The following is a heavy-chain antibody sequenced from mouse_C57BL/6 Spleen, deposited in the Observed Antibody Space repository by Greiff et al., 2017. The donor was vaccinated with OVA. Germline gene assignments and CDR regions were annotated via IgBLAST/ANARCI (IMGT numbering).Heavy chain of an antibody. D-gene: IGHD1-1*02. CDR2: IDPSDSET. Sequence: QVQLKQPGAELVRPGSSVKLSCKASGYTFTSYWMHWVKQRPIQGLEWIGNIDPSDSETHYNQKFKDKATLTVDKSSSTAYMQLSSLTSEDSAVYYCARRECYGPAWFAYWGQGTLVTVSA. CDR3: ARRECYGPAWFAY. CDR1: GYTFTSYW. V-gene: IGHV1-52*01. J-gene: IGHJ3*01.